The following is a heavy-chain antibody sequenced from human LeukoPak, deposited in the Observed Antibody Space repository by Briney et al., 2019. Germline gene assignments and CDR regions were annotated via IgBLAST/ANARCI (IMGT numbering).Heavy chain of an antibody. CDR3: ARRSLDYGDYKYYYYMDV. V-gene: IGHV4-59*08. CDR1: GGSISSYY. CDR2: IYYSGST. J-gene: IGHJ6*03. Sequence: KPSETLSLTCTVSGGSISSYYWSWIRQPPGKGLERIGYIYYSGSTNYNPSLKSRVTISVDTSKNQFSLKLSSVTAADTAVYYCARRSLDYGDYKYYYYMDVWGKGTTVTVSS. D-gene: IGHD4-17*01.